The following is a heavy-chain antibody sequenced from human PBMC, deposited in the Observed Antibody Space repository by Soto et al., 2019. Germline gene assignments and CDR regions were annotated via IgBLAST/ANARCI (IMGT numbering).Heavy chain of an antibody. V-gene: IGHV3-53*01. CDR3: ARTYCSSTSCYLDY. CDR2: LYHGGSA. J-gene: IGHJ4*02. Sequence: GGSLRLSCAAPGIIVSSNYMSWVRQAPGKGLEWVSVLYHGGSAYYADSVKGRFTISRDNAKNSLYLQMDSLRAEDTAVYYCARTYCSSTSCYLDYWGQGTLVTVSS. D-gene: IGHD2-2*01. CDR1: GIIVSSNY.